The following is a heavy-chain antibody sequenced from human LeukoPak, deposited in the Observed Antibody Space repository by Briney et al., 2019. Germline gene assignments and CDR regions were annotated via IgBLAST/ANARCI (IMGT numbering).Heavy chain of an antibody. CDR3: AKGPVGVTTRNYFDY. D-gene: IGHD1-26*01. Sequence: GGSLRLSYAASGFTFSNYAMTWVRQAPGKGLEWVSIISGSGSSTYYAGSVEGRFTISRDNSKNTLYLQTNSLRADDTAVYYCAKGPVGVTTRNYFDYWGQGTLVPVSS. J-gene: IGHJ4*02. CDR1: GFTFSNYA. CDR2: ISGSGSST. V-gene: IGHV3-23*01.